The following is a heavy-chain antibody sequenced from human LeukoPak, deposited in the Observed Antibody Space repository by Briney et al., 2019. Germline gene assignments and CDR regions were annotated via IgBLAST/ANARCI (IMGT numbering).Heavy chain of an antibody. J-gene: IGHJ3*02. CDR3: ARQQGEQQLVGNAFDI. V-gene: IGHV5-51*01. CDR1: GYSFSNFW. D-gene: IGHD6-13*01. CDR2: VYPGDSED. Sequence: GESLKISCKASGYSFSNFWIGWVRQLPGKGLEWMGLVYPGDSEDRISPSFQGQVTISADKPISTAYLQWSSLKASDTAIYYCARQQGEQQLVGNAFDIWGQGTMVTVSS.